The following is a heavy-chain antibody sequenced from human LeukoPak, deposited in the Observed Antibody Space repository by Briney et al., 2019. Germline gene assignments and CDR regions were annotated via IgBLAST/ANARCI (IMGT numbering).Heavy chain of an antibody. J-gene: IGHJ4*02. Sequence: GGPLRLSCAASGFTFSNYAMSWVRQAPGKGLEWVSSFSGGGGTTYYADSVKGRFTISRDNSKNTLYLQMNSLRAEDTAVYYCAKDLNVVVTARYFDFWGQGTLVTVSS. CDR3: AKDLNVVVTARYFDF. V-gene: IGHV3-23*01. CDR2: FSGGGGTT. CDR1: GFTFSNYA. D-gene: IGHD2-21*02.